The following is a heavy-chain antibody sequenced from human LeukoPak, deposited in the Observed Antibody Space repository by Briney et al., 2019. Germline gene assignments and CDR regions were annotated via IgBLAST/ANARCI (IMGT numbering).Heavy chain of an antibody. CDR1: GFTFSSYG. CDR3: AKTSGVLYGFDY. Sequence: PGGSLRLSCAASGFTFSSYGMHWVRQAPGKGLEWVAVISYDGSNKYYADSVKGRFTISRGNSKNTLYLQMNSLRAEDTAVYYCAKTSGVLYGFDYWGQGTLVTVSS. V-gene: IGHV3-30*18. D-gene: IGHD2-2*02. CDR2: ISYDGSNK. J-gene: IGHJ4*02.